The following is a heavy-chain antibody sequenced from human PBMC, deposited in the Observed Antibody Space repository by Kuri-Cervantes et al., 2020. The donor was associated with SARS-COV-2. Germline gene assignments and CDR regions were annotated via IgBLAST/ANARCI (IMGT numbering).Heavy chain of an antibody. J-gene: IGHJ6*02. CDR2: IYYSGST. V-gene: IGHV4-39*07. CDR1: GGSISSSISSSSYY. D-gene: IGHD3-10*01. Sequence: SETLSLTCTVSGGSISSSISSSSYYWGWIRQPPGKGLEWIGSIYYSGSTYYNPSLKSRVTISVDTSKNQFSLKLSSVTAADTAVYYCARGPTDYYGSGSYSDYYYYYGMDVWGQGTTVTVSS. CDR3: ARGPTDYYGSGSYSDYYYYYGMDV.